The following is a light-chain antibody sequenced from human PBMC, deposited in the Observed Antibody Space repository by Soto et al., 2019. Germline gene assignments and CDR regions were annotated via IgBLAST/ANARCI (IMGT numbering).Light chain of an antibody. CDR1: SSNIGAGYD. CDR2: GNS. V-gene: IGLV1-40*01. CDR3: QSYDSSLSGVL. Sequence: QSVLTQPPSVSGAPGQRVTISCTGSSSNIGAGYDVHWYQQLPGTAPKLLIYGNSHRPSGVPDRFSGSKSGTSASLAITGLQAEDEADYYCQSYDSSLSGVLFGGGTKLTVL. J-gene: IGLJ2*01.